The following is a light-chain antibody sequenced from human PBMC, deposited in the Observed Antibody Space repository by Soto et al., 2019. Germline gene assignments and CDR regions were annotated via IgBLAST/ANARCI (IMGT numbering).Light chain of an antibody. CDR3: SSYAGTNNFWL. CDR2: EAT. V-gene: IGLV2-14*02. J-gene: IGLJ3*02. CDR1: SSDVGNYDL. Sequence: QSALTQPASVSGSPGQSITISCTGTSSDVGNYDLVSWYQHHPGEAPKLMIYEATRRPSGISDRFSGSKSGNTASLTVSGLQPEDEAVYHCSSYAGTNNFWLFGGGTKVTVL.